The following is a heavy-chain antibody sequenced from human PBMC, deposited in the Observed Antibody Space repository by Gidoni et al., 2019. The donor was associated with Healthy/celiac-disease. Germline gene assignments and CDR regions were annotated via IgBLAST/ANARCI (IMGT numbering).Heavy chain of an antibody. Sequence: QVQLQESGPGLVKPSQTLSPTCTVSGGSISSGSYYWSWIRQPAGKGLEWIGRIYTSGSTNYNPSLKSRVTISVDTSKNQFSLKLSSVTAADTAVYYCARSYGGNFDYWGQGTLVTVSS. CDR1: GGSISSGSYY. CDR3: ARSYGGNFDY. J-gene: IGHJ4*02. CDR2: IYTSGST. D-gene: IGHD3-16*01. V-gene: IGHV4-61*02.